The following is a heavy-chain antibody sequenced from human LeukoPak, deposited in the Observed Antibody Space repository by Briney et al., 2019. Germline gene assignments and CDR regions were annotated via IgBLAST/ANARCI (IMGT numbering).Heavy chain of an antibody. CDR1: GYSFGIFG. Sequence: ASVKVSCKASGYSFGIFGMSWVRQTPGQGLEWTGWISANNGNTNYAQNLQGRVTMTTDTSTSTAYMELRSLRSDDTAVYYCARVGVVVPAAWFDPWGQGTLVTVSS. CDR2: ISANNGNT. D-gene: IGHD2-2*01. J-gene: IGHJ5*02. CDR3: ARVGVVVPAAWFDP. V-gene: IGHV1-18*01.